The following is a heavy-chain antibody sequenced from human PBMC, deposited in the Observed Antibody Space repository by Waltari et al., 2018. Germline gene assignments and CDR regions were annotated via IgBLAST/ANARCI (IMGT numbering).Heavy chain of an antibody. D-gene: IGHD4-17*01. CDR1: GFTFSSYA. V-gene: IGHV3-64*01. CDR2: ISSNGGST. CDR3: ATGGLTTVTTGMDY. J-gene: IGHJ4*02. Sequence: EVQLVESGGGLVQPGGSLRLSCAASGFTFSSYAMHWVRQAPGKGLEYVSAISSNGGSTYYANSVKGRVTITADKSTSTAYMELSSLRSEDTAVYYCATGGLTTVTTGMDYWGQGTLVTVSS.